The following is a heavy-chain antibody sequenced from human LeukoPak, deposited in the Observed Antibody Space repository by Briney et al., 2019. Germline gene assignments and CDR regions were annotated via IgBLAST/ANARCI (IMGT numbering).Heavy chain of an antibody. V-gene: IGHV3-23*01. Sequence: SGGSLRLSCAASGFTFSSYAMSWVRQAPGKGLEWVSAISGSGGSTYYADSVKGRFTISRDNSKNTLYLQMNSLRAEDTAVYYCAKDVLLWFGELRYYFDYWGQGTLVTVSS. CDR1: GFTFSSYA. D-gene: IGHD3-10*01. J-gene: IGHJ4*02. CDR3: AKDVLLWFGELRYYFDY. CDR2: ISGSGGST.